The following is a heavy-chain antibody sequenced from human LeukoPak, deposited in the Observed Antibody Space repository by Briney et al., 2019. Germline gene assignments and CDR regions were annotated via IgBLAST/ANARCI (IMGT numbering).Heavy chain of an antibody. CDR1: GYTFTGYY. V-gene: IGHV1-2*06. J-gene: IGHJ4*02. CDR3: ARDRWEGDYKFRQEEYYFDY. D-gene: IGHD4-17*01. CDR2: INPNSGGT. Sequence: GASVKVSCKASGYTFTGYYMHWVRQAPGQGLEWMGRINPNSGGTNYAQKFQGRVTMTRDTSISTAYMELSRLRSDDTAVYYCARDRWEGDYKFRQEEYYFDYWGQGTLVTVSS.